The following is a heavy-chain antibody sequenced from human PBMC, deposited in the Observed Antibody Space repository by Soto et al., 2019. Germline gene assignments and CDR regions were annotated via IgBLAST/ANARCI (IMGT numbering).Heavy chain of an antibody. CDR2: INHSGST. Sequence: SETLSLTCAVYGGSFSGYYWSWIRQPPGKGLEWIGEINHSGSTNYNPSLKSRVTISVDTSKNQFSLKLSSVTAADTAVYYCARGRSITIFGVAPGWFDPWGQGTLVTV. CDR1: GGSFSGYY. V-gene: IGHV4-34*01. D-gene: IGHD3-3*01. CDR3: ARGRSITIFGVAPGWFDP. J-gene: IGHJ5*02.